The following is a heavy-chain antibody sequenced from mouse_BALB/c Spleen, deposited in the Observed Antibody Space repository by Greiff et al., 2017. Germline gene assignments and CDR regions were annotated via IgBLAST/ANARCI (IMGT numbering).Heavy chain of an antibody. J-gene: IGHJ3*01. V-gene: IGHV14-3*02. CDR3: ARRLRFAY. CDR2: IDPANGNT. D-gene: IGHD2-13*01. CDR1: GFNIKDTY. Sequence: EVQLVESGAELVKPGASVKLSCTASGFNIKDTYMHWVKQRPEQGLEWIGRIDPANGNTKYDPKFQGKATITADTSSNTAYLQLSSLTSEDTAVYYCARRLRFAYWGQGTLVTVSA.